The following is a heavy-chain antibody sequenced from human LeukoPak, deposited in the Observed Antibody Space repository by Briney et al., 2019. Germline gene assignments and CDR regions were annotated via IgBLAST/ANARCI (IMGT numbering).Heavy chain of an antibody. Sequence: GGSLRLSCAASGFTFDDYAMHWVRQAPGKGLEWVSGISWNSGSIGYADSVKGRFTISRDNAKNSLYLQMNSLRAEDMALYYCAKADVDTAMDTYYFDYWGQGTLVTVSS. J-gene: IGHJ4*02. CDR2: ISWNSGSI. CDR3: AKADVDTAMDTYYFDY. CDR1: GFTFDDYA. V-gene: IGHV3-9*03. D-gene: IGHD5-18*01.